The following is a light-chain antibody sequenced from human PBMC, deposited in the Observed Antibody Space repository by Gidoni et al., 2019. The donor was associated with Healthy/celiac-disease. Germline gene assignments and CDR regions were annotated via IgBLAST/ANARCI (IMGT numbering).Light chain of an antibody. Sequence: HSARTQPASVSGSPGQSITISCTGTSSDVGSYNLVSWYQQHPGKAPKLMIYEGSKRPSGVSNRFSGSKSGNTASLTISGLQAEDEADYYCCSYAGSSTWVFGGGTKLTVL. CDR3: CSYAGSSTWV. J-gene: IGLJ3*02. V-gene: IGLV2-23*01. CDR2: EGS. CDR1: SSDVGSYNL.